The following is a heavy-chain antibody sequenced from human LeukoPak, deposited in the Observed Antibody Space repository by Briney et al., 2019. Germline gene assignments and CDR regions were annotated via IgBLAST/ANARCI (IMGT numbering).Heavy chain of an antibody. CDR3: ARGKRPFDY. CDR2: ISSSSSTI. Sequence: GGSLRLSCAASGFSFNTCAMNWVRQAPGKGLEWVSYISSSSSTIYFADSVKGRFTISGDNAKNSLYLQMNSLRDEDTAVYYCARGKRPFDYWGQGTLVTVSS. CDR1: GFSFNTCA. J-gene: IGHJ4*02. V-gene: IGHV3-48*02. D-gene: IGHD3-10*01.